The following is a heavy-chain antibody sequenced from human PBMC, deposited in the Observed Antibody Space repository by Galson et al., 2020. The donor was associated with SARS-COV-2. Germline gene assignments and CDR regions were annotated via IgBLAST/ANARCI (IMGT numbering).Heavy chain of an antibody. CDR1: GLSFSTYW. CDR2: IVGDGRRT. V-gene: IGHV3-74*01. CDR3: ATGLINSFEF. Sequence: ALHGESLKISCAASGLSFSTYWMHWIRQAPGKGLMCVSYIVGDGRRTVYADSVKGRFTISRDNAKNTLYLQMNSLRAEDTAVYYCATGLINSFEFWGQGTLVTVSS. J-gene: IGHJ4*02.